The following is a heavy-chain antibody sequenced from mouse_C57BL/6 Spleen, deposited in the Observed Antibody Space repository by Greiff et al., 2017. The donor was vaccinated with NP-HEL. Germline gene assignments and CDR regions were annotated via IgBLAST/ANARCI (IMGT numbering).Heavy chain of an antibody. Sequence: QVQLKQPGAELARSGASVKMSCKASGYTFTSYTMHWVKQRPGQGLEWIGYINPSSGYSKYNQKFKDKVTLTADKSSSTAYMQLSSLTSEDSAVYYCARWDGPYWSQGTTLTVSS. D-gene: IGHD2-3*01. V-gene: IGHV1-4*01. CDR1: GYTFTSYT. CDR2: INPSSGYS. J-gene: IGHJ2*01. CDR3: ARWDGPY.